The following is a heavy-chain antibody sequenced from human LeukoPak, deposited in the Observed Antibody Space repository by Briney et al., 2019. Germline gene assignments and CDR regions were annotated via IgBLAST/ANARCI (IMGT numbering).Heavy chain of an antibody. CDR1: GFTFSSYA. J-gene: IGHJ3*02. D-gene: IGHD3-22*01. Sequence: GGSLRLPCAASGFTFSSYAMSWVRQAPGKGLEWVSAISGSGGSTYYADSVKGRFTISRDNSKNTLYLQMNSLRAEDTAVYYCAKDLCYYDSSGYYDAFDIWGQGTMVTVSS. CDR2: ISGSGGST. V-gene: IGHV3-23*01. CDR3: AKDLCYYDSSGYYDAFDI.